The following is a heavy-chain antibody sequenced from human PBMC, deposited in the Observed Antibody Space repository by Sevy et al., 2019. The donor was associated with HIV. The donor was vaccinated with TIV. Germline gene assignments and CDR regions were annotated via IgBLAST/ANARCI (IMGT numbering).Heavy chain of an antibody. V-gene: IGHV3-30*04. J-gene: IGHJ4*02. CDR2: ISYDGSNK. D-gene: IGHD1-26*01. CDR1: GFTFSSYA. CDR3: AIALSGAGATTIDY. Sequence: GGSLRLSCAASGFTFSSYAMHWVRQAPGKGLEWVAVISYDGSNKYYADSVKGRFTISRDNSKNTLYLQMNSLRAEDTAVYYCAIALSGAGATTIDYWGQGTLVTVSS.